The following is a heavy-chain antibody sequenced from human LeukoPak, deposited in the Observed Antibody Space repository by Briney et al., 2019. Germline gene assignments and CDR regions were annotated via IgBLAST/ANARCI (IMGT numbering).Heavy chain of an antibody. CDR3: AASYDSSGYYELPRA. V-gene: IGHV3-30*04. Sequence: GGSLRLSCAASGFTFSSYAMHWVRQAPGKGLEWVAVISYDGSNKYYADSVKGRFTISRDNSKNTLYLQMNSLRAEDTAVYYCAASYDSSGYYELPRAWGQGTLVTVSS. CDR2: ISYDGSNK. D-gene: IGHD3-22*01. J-gene: IGHJ4*02. CDR1: GFTFSSYA.